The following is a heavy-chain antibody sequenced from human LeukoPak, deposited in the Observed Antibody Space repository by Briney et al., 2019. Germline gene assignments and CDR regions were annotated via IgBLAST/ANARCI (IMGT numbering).Heavy chain of an antibody. CDR3: ARALLPADSRSSYNRVWYFDL. Sequence: PSETLSLTCVVSGGSVSSYYWSWIRQPAGKGLEWIGRIYTSGGTNYTTSLKSRVTMSGDTSKNQFSLKLRSVTAAETAVYYCARALLPADSRSSYNRVWYFDLWGRGTLVTVSS. CDR1: GGSVSSYY. CDR2: IYTSGGT. D-gene: IGHD6-13*01. V-gene: IGHV4-4*07. J-gene: IGHJ2*01.